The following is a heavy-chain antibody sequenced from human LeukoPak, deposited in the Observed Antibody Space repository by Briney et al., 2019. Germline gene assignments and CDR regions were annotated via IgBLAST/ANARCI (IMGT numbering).Heavy chain of an antibody. J-gene: IGHJ4*02. CDR1: GYTLTELS. CDR3: ATAAIQLRFLEWLSFDY. D-gene: IGHD3-3*01. CDR2: FDPEDGET. Sequence: ASVKVSCKVSGYTLTELSMHWVRQAPGKGLEWMGGFDPEDGETIYAQKFQGRVTMTEDTSTDTAYMELSSLRSEDTAVYYCATAAIQLRFLEWLSFDYWGQGTLVTVSS. V-gene: IGHV1-24*01.